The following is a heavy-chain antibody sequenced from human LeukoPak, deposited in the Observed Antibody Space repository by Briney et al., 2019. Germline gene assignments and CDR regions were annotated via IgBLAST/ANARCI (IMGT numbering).Heavy chain of an antibody. V-gene: IGHV1-18*01. Sequence: ASVKVSCKASGYTFTTYGISWLRQAPGQGLEWMGWISVYNGKTYYAQKNQGRVTMTTDTSTSTAFMELRSLRSDDTAVYYCARDLWAYGEDGGSYSYYFDYWGQGTLVTVSS. CDR1: GYTFTTYG. D-gene: IGHD1-26*01. CDR3: ARDLWAYGEDGGSYSYYFDY. CDR2: ISVYNGKT. J-gene: IGHJ4*02.